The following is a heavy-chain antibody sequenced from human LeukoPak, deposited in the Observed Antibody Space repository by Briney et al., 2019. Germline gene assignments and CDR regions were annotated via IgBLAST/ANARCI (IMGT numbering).Heavy chain of an antibody. CDR1: GGSISSGGYY. Sequence: SETLSLTCTVSGGSISSGGYYWSWIRQPPGKGLEWIGYIYHSGSTYYNPSLKSRVTISVDRSKNQFSLKLSSVTAADTAVYYCARGVSRFQGAFDIWGQGTMVTVSS. D-gene: IGHD5/OR15-5a*01. V-gene: IGHV4-30-2*01. CDR3: ARGVSRFQGAFDI. J-gene: IGHJ3*02. CDR2: IYHSGST.